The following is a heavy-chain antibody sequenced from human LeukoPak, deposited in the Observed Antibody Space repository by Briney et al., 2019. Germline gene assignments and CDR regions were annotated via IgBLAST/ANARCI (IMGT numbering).Heavy chain of an antibody. CDR2: INSDGSNT. J-gene: IGHJ4*02. V-gene: IGHV3-74*01. Sequence: PGGSLRLSCAASGFTFSSYWMHWVRQAPGKALVWVSRINSDGSNTNYADSVKGRFTISRDNAKNTLYLQMNSLRAEDTAVYYCARDLSEYGWFGELYYWGQGTLVTVSS. CDR3: ARDLSEYGWFGELYY. CDR1: GFTFSSYW. D-gene: IGHD3-10*01.